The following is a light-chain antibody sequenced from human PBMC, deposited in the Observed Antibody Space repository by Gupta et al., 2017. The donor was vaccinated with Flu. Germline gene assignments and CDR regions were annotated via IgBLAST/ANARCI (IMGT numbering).Light chain of an antibody. Sequence: PASVSGSPGQSITISCTGTSSDVGGYRYVSWYQQYPGKAPKVMIYEVSNRPSGVSNRFSGSKSGNTASLTISGLQSEDEADCYCSSYTSSNTYVFGTGTKVTVL. CDR2: EVS. CDR3: SSYTSSNTYV. CDR1: SSDVGGYRY. J-gene: IGLJ1*01. V-gene: IGLV2-14*01.